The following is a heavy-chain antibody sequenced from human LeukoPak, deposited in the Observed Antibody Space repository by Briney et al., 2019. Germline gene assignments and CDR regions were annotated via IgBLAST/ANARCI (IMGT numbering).Heavy chain of an antibody. CDR2: IQYSGTT. J-gene: IGHJ5*02. V-gene: IGHV4-59*01. CDR3: ARGVTTGLDWFDP. D-gene: IGHD2-21*02. CDR1: GGSISSYY. Sequence: PSETLSLTCTVSGGSISSYYWRWIRQPPGKELEWVGYIQYSGTTNYNPSLKSRVTISVDTSKNQFSLRLSSVTAPDTAVYYCARGVTTGLDWFDPWGQGTLVIVSS.